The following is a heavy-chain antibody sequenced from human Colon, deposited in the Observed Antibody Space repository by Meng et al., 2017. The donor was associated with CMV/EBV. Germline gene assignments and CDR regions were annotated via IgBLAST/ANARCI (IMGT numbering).Heavy chain of an antibody. Sequence: GESLKISCAASGFTVSSNYMSWVRQAPGKGLEWVSVIYSGGSTYYADSVKGRFTISRDNSKNTLYLQMNSLRAKDTAVYYCARDARGYCSGGSCLYWGQGTLVTVSS. CDR2: IYSGGST. CDR3: ARDARGYCSGGSCLY. CDR1: GFTVSSNY. D-gene: IGHD2-15*01. V-gene: IGHV3-66*02. J-gene: IGHJ4*02.